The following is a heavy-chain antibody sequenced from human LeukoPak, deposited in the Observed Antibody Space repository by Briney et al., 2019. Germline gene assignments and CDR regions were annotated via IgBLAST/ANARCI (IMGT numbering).Heavy chain of an antibody. CDR1: GFTFNSYA. J-gene: IGHJ4*02. CDR3: ARDLDRYSSNFDY. CDR2: ISYDGSNK. Sequence: GGSLRLSCAASGFTFNSYAIHWVRQAPGKGLEWVAVISYDGSNKYYAESVKGRFTISRDNSKNTLYLQLNSLRPDDTAVYYCARDLDRYSSNFDYWGQGTLVTVSS. V-gene: IGHV3-30*04. D-gene: IGHD6-19*01.